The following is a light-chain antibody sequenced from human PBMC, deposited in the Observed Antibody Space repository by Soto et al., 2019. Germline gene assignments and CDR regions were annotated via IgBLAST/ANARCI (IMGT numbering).Light chain of an antibody. CDR3: QQYHNWPIT. V-gene: IGKV3-15*01. CDR2: DAS. CDR1: QSVSSN. Sequence: EIVMTQSPATLSVSPGEGATLSCRASQSVSSNLAWYQQKPGQAPRILMYDASTRATGISARFSGSGSGTELTLTISSLQSEDFAVYYCQQYHNWPITLGQGTRLEIK. J-gene: IGKJ5*01.